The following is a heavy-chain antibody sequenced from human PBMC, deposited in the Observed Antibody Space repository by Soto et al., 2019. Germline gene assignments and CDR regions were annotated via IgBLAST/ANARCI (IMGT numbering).Heavy chain of an antibody. D-gene: IGHD2-15*01. CDR2: ISYDGSNK. CDR1: GFTFRNYA. J-gene: IGHJ6*02. Sequence: QVQLVESGGGVVQPGRSLRLSCAASGFTFRNYAMHWVRQAPGKGLECVAVISYDGSNKFYRDYVKGRFTISTDNSKNTLYLQINSLRYEDTGVYYCARGDREDIAVVVGVRPGEYGVDVWGQGTTVTVSS. V-gene: IGHV3-30-3*01. CDR3: ARGDREDIAVVVGVRPGEYGVDV.